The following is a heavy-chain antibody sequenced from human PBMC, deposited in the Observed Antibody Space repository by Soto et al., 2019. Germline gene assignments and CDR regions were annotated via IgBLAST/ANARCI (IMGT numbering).Heavy chain of an antibody. J-gene: IGHJ4*02. V-gene: IGHV4-61*01. CDR3: ASYSSGWYDVIY. D-gene: IGHD6-19*01. Sequence: QVQLQESGPGLVKPSETLSLTCTVSGDSVSSGSYFWSWIRQPPGRGLEWIGYIYYSGSTIYNPSLKSRVTISVDTSKNQFSLKLSSVTAADTAVYYCASYSSGWYDVIYWGQGTLVTVSS. CDR2: IYYSGST. CDR1: GDSVSSGSYF.